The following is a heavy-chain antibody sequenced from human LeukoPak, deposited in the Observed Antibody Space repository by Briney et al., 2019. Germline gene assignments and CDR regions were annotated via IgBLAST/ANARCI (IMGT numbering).Heavy chain of an antibody. CDR1: GFTFSSYA. CDR2: ISGSGGST. V-gene: IGHV3-23*01. D-gene: IGHD5-18*01. J-gene: IGHJ4*02. CDR3: AKGHVDTAMDIHFDF. Sequence: GGSLRLSCAASGFTFSSYAMSWVRQAPGKGLEWVSAISGSGGSTYYADSVKGRFTISRDNSRNTLYLQMNSLGAEDTAVYYCAKGHVDTAMDIHFDFWGQGTLVTVSS.